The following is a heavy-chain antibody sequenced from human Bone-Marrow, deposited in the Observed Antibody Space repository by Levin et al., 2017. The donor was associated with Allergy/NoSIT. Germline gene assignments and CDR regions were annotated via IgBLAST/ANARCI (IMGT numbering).Heavy chain of an antibody. J-gene: IGHJ6*02. Sequence: SQTLSLTCGVSGGSISSRDWWSWVRQSPGKGLEWIGEIHHSETATYNPSLKSRVTISLDKSKNQFSLKLTSVTAADTGVYFCARVALTSVSTLAGVSSARYGMDVWGQGTTVVVSS. D-gene: IGHD4-17*01. CDR1: GGSISSRDW. CDR3: ARVALTSVSTLAGVSSARYGMDV. CDR2: IHHSETA. V-gene: IGHV4-4*02.